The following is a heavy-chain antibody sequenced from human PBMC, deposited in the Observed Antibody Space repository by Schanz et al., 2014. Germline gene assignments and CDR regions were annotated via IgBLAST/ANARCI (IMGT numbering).Heavy chain of an antibody. Sequence: QVQLVQSGAEVKKPGASVKVSCKASGYTFTSYSIHWVRQAPGQGLEWMGWMNPNSGNPGYAQKFQGRVTMTRNTSISTAYMELSSLRSEDTAVYYCASSGAGYSSSWDFDYWGQGTLVTVSS. V-gene: IGHV1-8*02. J-gene: IGHJ4*02. CDR1: GYTFTSYS. CDR2: MNPNSGNP. CDR3: ASSGAGYSSSWDFDY. D-gene: IGHD6-13*01.